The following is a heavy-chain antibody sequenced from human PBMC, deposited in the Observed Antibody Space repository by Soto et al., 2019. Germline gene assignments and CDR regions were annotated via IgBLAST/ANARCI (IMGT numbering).Heavy chain of an antibody. J-gene: IGHJ4*02. V-gene: IGHV1-18*04. CDR3: ARGYWANTFDY. D-gene: IGHD2-8*02. CDR2: ISVDNGNR. CDR1: GFSFSSYG. Sequence: QVQMVQSGAEVKKPGASVRVSCKASGFSFSSYGIGWVRQAPGQGLEWMGWISVDNGNRKYAQKIQGRVTMTTDTSTSTAYMDLRSLRSDDPAVYYCARGYWANTFDYWGQGTLVIVSP.